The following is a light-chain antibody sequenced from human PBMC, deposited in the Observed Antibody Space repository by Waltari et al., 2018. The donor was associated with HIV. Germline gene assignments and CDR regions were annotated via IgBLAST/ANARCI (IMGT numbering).Light chain of an antibody. CDR2: NNI. Sequence: QSVPTQPPSASGTPGQRVTFPCPGSSSNIRRNPVDWYQKLPGTAPRLLLYNNIQGPSGVPERFSGAKSGTSASIAISGLQCEGEADYYCAAWDDSLNGHVLFGGGTKLTVL. J-gene: IGLJ2*01. V-gene: IGLV1-44*01. CDR3: AAWDDSLNGHVL. CDR1: SSNIRRNP.